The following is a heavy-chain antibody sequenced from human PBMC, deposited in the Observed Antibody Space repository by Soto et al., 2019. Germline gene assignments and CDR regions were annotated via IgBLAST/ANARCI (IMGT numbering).Heavy chain of an antibody. D-gene: IGHD2-2*01. V-gene: IGHV5-51*01. Sequence: PGESMKISCKGSGYSFTSYWIGWVRQMSGTGLEWMGTIYPGDSDTRYSPSFQGQVTISADKSISTAYLQWSSLKASDTAMYYCARHGRYCSSTSCPQEGYYYYYGMDVWGQGTTVTSP. J-gene: IGHJ6*02. CDR2: IYPGDSDT. CDR1: GYSFTSYW. CDR3: ARHGRYCSSTSCPQEGYYYYYGMDV.